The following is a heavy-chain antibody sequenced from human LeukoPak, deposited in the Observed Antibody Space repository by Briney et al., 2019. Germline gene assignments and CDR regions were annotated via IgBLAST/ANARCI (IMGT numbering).Heavy chain of an antibody. CDR1: GGSIRSSH. CDR3: AKAAGYSTIYWFDP. Sequence: SETLSLTGTVSGGSIRSSHWSWIRQPPGKGREFIGYIYYSGTSNYNPSLKSRVTMSVDTSNNQFSLKLNSVTAADTAVYYCAKAAGYSTIYWFDPWGQGTLVTVSS. D-gene: IGHD6-13*01. V-gene: IGHV4-59*01. J-gene: IGHJ5*02. CDR2: IYYSGTS.